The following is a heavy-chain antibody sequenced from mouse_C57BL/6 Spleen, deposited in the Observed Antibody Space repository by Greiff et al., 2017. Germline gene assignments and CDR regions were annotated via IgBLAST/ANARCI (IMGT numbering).Heavy chain of an antibody. D-gene: IGHD2-1*01. CDR2: IYPGDGDT. Sequence: VQLQQSGPELVKPGASVKISCKASGYAFSSSWMNWVKQRPGKGLEWIGRIYPGDGDTNYNGKFKGKATLTADKSSSTAYMQLSSLTSEDSAVYFCARDGNYASYVDVWGTGTTVTVSS. V-gene: IGHV1-82*01. CDR3: ARDGNYASYVDV. CDR1: GYAFSSSW. J-gene: IGHJ1*03.